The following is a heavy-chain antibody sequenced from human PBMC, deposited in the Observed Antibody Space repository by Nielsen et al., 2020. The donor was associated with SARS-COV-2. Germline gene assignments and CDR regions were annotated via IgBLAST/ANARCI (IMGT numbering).Heavy chain of an antibody. Sequence: SVKVSCKASGGTFSSYAISWVRQAPGQGLEWMGGIIPIFGTANYAQKFQGRVTITADESTSTAYMELSSLRSEDTAVYYCARDGRYYDYVWGSSDAWGQGTTVTVSS. J-gene: IGHJ6*02. D-gene: IGHD3-16*01. CDR3: ARDGRYYDYVWGSSDA. V-gene: IGHV1-69*13. CDR2: IIPIFGTA. CDR1: GGTFSSYA.